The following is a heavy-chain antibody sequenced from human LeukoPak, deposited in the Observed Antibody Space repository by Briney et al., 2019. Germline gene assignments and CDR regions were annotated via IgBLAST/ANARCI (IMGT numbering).Heavy chain of an antibody. V-gene: IGHV5-51*01. CDR2: IYPGDSDT. CDR1: GYNFPTYW. CDR3: ATTQQQLVPGAFDI. Sequence: GESLKISCKGSGYNFPTYWIGWVRQMPGKGLEWMGIIYPGDSDTGYSPSFQGQVTISADKSISTAYLQWSSLKASDTAMYYCATTQQQLVPGAFDIWGQGTMVTVSS. J-gene: IGHJ3*02. D-gene: IGHD6-13*01.